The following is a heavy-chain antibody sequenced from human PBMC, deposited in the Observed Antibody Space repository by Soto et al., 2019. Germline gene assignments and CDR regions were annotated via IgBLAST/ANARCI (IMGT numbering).Heavy chain of an antibody. CDR3: ARERTRGFDP. CDR1: GYTFTSYD. CDR2: MNPNSGNT. V-gene: IGHV1-8*01. Sequence: QVQLVQSGAEVKKPGASVKVSCKDSGYTFTSYDINWVRQATGQGLEWLGWMNPNSGNTAYAQKFLGRVTMTRNTSISTAYLELSSLRSEGTAVYYCARERTRGFDPWGQGNLVTVSS. J-gene: IGHJ5*02.